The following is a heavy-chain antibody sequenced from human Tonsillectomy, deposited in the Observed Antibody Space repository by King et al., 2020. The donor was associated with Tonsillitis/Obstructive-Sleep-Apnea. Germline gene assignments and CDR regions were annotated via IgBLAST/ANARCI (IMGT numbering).Heavy chain of an antibody. CDR3: ARQTWPLTVTTKYYYGMDV. Sequence: VQLVESGAEVKKPGESLRISCKVSGYSFTSYWNSWVRQMPGKGLEWMGRIDPSDSYTNYSPSFQGHVTISADKSISTAYLQWSSLKASDTAMYYCARQTWPLTVTTKYYYGMDVWGQGTTVTVSS. CDR1: GYSFTSYW. D-gene: IGHD4-11*01. V-gene: IGHV5-10-1*03. J-gene: IGHJ6*02. CDR2: IDPSDSYT.